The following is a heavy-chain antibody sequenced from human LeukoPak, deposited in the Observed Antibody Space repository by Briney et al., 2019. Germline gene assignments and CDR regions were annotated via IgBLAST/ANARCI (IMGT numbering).Heavy chain of an antibody. CDR2: IKQDGSEK. CDR1: GFTFSSYS. Sequence: GGSLRLSCAASGFTFSSYSMSWVRQAPGKGLEWVASIKQDGSEKYYADSVKGRFTISRDNAKNSLYLQMNSLRVEDTAEYYCARGRTSMVWDQGTLVTVSS. J-gene: IGHJ4*02. D-gene: IGHD3-10*01. CDR3: ARGRTSMV. V-gene: IGHV3-7*01.